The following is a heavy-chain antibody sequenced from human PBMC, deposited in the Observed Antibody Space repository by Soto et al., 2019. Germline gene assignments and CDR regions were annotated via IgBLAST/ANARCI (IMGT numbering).Heavy chain of an antibody. J-gene: IGHJ4*02. CDR3: ARDPSVTAIGRADH. CDR1: GFTFDDYA. CDR2: INWNSAVI. Sequence: GGSLRLSCVGSGFTFDDYAMHWVRQAPGGGLEWVSGINWNSAVIGYADSVKGRFTISRDNAKNALYLQMTSLRSEDTALYYCARDPSVTAIGRADHWGQGTLVTVSS. V-gene: IGHV3-9*01. D-gene: IGHD5-18*01.